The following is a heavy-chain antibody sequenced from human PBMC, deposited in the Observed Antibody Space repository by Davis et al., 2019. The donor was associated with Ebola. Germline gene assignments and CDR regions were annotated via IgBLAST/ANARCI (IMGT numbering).Heavy chain of an antibody. CDR3: ARAPLRYFDWLLSRSYYFDY. J-gene: IGHJ4*02. D-gene: IGHD3-9*01. Sequence: SVKVSCKASGGTFSSYAISWVRQAPGQGLEWMGGIIPILGIANYAQKFQGRVTITADESTSTAYMELSSLRSEDTAVYYCARAPLRYFDWLLSRSYYFDYWGQGTLVTVSS. V-gene: IGHV1-69*10. CDR1: GGTFSSYA. CDR2: IIPILGIA.